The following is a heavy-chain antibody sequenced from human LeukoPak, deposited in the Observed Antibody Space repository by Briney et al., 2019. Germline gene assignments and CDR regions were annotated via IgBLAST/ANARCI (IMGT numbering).Heavy chain of an antibody. CDR2: ISGTGRST. Sequence: PGGSLRLSCAASGFTFSSHAMNWVRQAPGKGLEWVSAISGTGRSTYYADSVKGRFTISRDNSKNTLYLQMNSLRAEDMAVYYCAKDVLWGQGTLATVSP. CDR3: AKDVL. V-gene: IGHV3-23*01. J-gene: IGHJ4*02. CDR1: GFTFSSHA.